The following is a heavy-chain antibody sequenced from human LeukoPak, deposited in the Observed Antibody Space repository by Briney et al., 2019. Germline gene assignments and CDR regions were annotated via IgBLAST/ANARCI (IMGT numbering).Heavy chain of an antibody. J-gene: IGHJ6*02. CDR2: IYYSGST. D-gene: IGHD5-18*01. CDR3: ARGQLWLRGFYYYYYGMDV. CDR1: GGSISSGGYY. Sequence: SQTLSLTCTVSGGSISSGGYYWSWIRQHPGKGLEWIGYIYYSGSTYYNPSLKSRVTISVDTSKNQFPLKLSSVTAADTAVYYCARGQLWLRGFYYYYYGMDVWGQGTTVTVSS. V-gene: IGHV4-31*03.